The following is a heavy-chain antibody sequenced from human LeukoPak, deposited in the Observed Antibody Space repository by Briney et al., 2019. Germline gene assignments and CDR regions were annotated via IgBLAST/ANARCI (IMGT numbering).Heavy chain of an antibody. CDR2: FYRGIST. CDR1: GFTVSSNY. Sequence: GGSLRLSCAASGFTVSSNYMSWVRQAPGKGLEWVSSFYRGISTYYADSVKGRFTTSRDHSKNTVYLQMDSLSPEDTAVYYCARYYDSSGYTQGAFDIWGQGTMVTVS. CDR3: ARYYDSSGYTQGAFDI. D-gene: IGHD3-22*01. V-gene: IGHV3-66*02. J-gene: IGHJ3*02.